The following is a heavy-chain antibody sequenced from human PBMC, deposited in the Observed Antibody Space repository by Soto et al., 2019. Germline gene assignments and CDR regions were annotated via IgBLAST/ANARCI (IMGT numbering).Heavy chain of an antibody. CDR2: IFSHDEK. Sequence: GSGPTLVNPTETLTLTCTVSGFSLSNARMGVSWIRQPPGTALEWLAHIFSHDEKSYSTSLKSRLTISKDTSKSQVVLTMTNMDPVDTATYYCARSRLPLLWFGELLSHFDYWGQGTLVTVSS. V-gene: IGHV2-26*01. J-gene: IGHJ4*02. CDR3: ARSRLPLLWFGELLSHFDY. CDR1: GFSLSNARMG. D-gene: IGHD3-10*01.